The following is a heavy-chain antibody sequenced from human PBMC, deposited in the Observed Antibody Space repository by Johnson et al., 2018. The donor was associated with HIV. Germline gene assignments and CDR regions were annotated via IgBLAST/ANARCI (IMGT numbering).Heavy chain of an antibody. CDR3: ARVTSPVTTARYGAFDI. Sequence: QVLLVESGGGVVQPGRSLRLSCAASGFTLSSYGMHWVRQAPGKGLEWVAVISYDGNNKYYADSVKGRFTISRDNSKNTLYLQINSLRAEDTAIYYCARVTSPVTTARYGAFDIWGQGTMVTVSS. J-gene: IGHJ3*02. D-gene: IGHD4-17*01. CDR1: GFTLSSYG. CDR2: ISYDGNNK. V-gene: IGHV3-30*03.